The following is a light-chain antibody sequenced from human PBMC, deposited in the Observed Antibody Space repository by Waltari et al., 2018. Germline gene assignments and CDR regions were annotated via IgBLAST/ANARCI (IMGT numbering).Light chain of an antibody. CDR2: EVT. V-gene: IGLV2-8*01. CDR1: SSPAGRYTD. CDR3: SSFADTNPFV. Sequence: QSALTQPPSASGSPGQSVTLSCTGTSSPAGRYTDFPWYQQHPGKAPKLIIYEVTKRPSGVPDRFSGSKSGNTASLTVSGLQAEDEADYYCSSFADTNPFVFGTGTKVTVL. J-gene: IGLJ1*01.